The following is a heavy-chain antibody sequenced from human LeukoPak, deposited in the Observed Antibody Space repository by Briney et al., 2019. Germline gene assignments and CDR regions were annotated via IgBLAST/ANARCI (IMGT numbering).Heavy chain of an antibody. CDR1: GGSISSGSYY. Sequence: PSETLSLTCTVSGGSISSGSYYWGWIRQPPGKGLEWIGSIYYSGSTYYNPSLKSRVTISVDTSKNQFSLKLSSVTAADTAVYYCARDSRKVRRAFDIWGQGTMVTVSS. V-gene: IGHV4-39*07. D-gene: IGHD3-10*01. CDR3: ARDSRKVRRAFDI. CDR2: IYYSGST. J-gene: IGHJ3*02.